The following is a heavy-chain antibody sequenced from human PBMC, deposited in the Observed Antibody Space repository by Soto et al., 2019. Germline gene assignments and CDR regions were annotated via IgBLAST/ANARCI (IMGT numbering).Heavy chain of an antibody. J-gene: IGHJ4*02. CDR2: IYYSGST. D-gene: IGHD6-19*01. CDR1: GGSISSYY. V-gene: IGHV4-59*01. CDR3: ARVISSGCLDY. Sequence: SETLSLTCTVSGGSISSYYWSWIRQPPGRGLEWIGYIYYSGSTNYNPSLKSRVTISVDTSKNQFSLKLSSVTAADTAVYYCARVISSGCLDYWGQGTLVTVSS.